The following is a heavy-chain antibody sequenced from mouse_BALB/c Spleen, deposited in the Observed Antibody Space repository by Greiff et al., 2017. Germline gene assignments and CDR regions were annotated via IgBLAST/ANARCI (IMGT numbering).Heavy chain of an antibody. Sequence: VQLKESGAELVKPGASVKLSCTASGFNIKDTYMHWVKQRPEQGLEWIGRIDPANGNTKYDPKFQGKATITADTSSNTAYLQLSSLTSEDTAVYYCADYGSGDYAMDYWGQGTSVTVSS. CDR3: ADYGSGDYAMDY. CDR1: GFNIKDTY. V-gene: IGHV14-3*02. J-gene: IGHJ4*01. D-gene: IGHD1-1*01. CDR2: IDPANGNT.